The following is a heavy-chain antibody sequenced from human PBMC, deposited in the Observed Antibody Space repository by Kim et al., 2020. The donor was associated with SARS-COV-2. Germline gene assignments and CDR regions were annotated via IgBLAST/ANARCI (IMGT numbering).Heavy chain of an antibody. V-gene: IGHV3-21*01. CDR1: GFTFSSYS. CDR2: ISSSSSYI. J-gene: IGHJ6*02. CDR3: AGGNWNDEYYYYYYGMDV. Sequence: GGSLRLSCAASGFTFSSYSMNWVRQAPGKGLEWVSSISSSSSYIYYADSVKGRFTISRDNAKNSLYLQMNSLRAEDTAVYYCAGGNWNDEYYYYYYGMDVWGQGTTVTVSS. D-gene: IGHD1-1*01.